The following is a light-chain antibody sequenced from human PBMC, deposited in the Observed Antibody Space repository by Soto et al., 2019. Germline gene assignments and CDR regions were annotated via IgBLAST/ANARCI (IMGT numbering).Light chain of an antibody. CDR3: QQYGTSPPAFT. CDR2: GAS. CDR1: QSVSSSY. Sequence: EIVLTQSPGTLSLSPGERATLSCTASQSVSSSYLAWYQQKPGQAPRLLIYGASTRATDIPDRFSGSGSGTDFTLTISRLEPEDFAVYYCQQYGTSPPAFTFGPGTKVDVK. V-gene: IGKV3-20*01. J-gene: IGKJ3*01.